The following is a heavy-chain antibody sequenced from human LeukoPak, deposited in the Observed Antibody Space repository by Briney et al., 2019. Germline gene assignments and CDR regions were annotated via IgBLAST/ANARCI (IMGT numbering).Heavy chain of an antibody. CDR3: ARDQSNSSGWYGAFDI. V-gene: IGHV1-8*01. CDR2: MNPNSGNT. Sequence: RASVKVSCKASGYTFTSYDINWVRQATGQGLEWMGWMNPNSGNTGYAQKFQGRVTMTRNTSISTAYMELSSLRSEDTAVYYCARDQSNSSGWYGAFDIWGQGTMVTVSS. D-gene: IGHD6-19*01. CDR1: GYTFTSYD. J-gene: IGHJ3*02.